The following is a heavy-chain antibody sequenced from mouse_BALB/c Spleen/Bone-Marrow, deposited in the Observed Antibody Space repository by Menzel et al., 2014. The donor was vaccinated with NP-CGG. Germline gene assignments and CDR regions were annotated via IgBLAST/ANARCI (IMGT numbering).Heavy chain of an antibody. V-gene: IGHV5-17*02. CDR3: ARKGAMITHYYAMDY. Sequence: EVQGVESGGGLVQPRGSRKLSCAASGFTFSSFGMHWVRQAPEKGLEWVAYISNGSSTIYYADTVKGRFTISRDNPKNTLFLQMTSLRSEDTAMYYCARKGAMITHYYAMDYWGQGTSVTVSS. J-gene: IGHJ4*01. D-gene: IGHD2-4*01. CDR2: ISNGSSTI. CDR1: GFTFSSFG.